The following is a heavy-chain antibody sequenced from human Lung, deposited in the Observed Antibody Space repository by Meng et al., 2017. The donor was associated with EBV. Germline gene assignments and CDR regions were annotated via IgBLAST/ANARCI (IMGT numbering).Heavy chain of an antibody. D-gene: IGHD1-7*01. J-gene: IGHJ4*02. CDR2: TYYRSKWYN. CDR3: ASSRPLAGNWNYHY. V-gene: IGHV6-1*01. Sequence: QLQQSCPGLVKPSQTLSRTCAISGDRVSSNSAAWNWIRQSPSRGLEWLGRTYYRSKWYNDYAVSVKSRITINPDTSKNQFSLQLNSVTPEDTAVYYCASSRPLAGNWNYHYWGQGTLVTVSS. CDR1: GDRVSSNSAA.